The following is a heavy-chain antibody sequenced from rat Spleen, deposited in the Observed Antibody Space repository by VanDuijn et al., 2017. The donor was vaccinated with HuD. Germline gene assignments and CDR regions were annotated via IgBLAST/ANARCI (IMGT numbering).Heavy chain of an antibody. J-gene: IGHJ2*01. Sequence: EVQLVESDGGLGQPGRSLKLSCAASGFTFSEFYMAWIRQAPGKGLEWVASISYGDSSGHSSTYYRDSVKGRFTISRDNAKSTLSLQMDSLRSEDTATYYCARRHYGYTDYFDYWGQGVMVTVSS. V-gene: IGHV5-29*01. CDR2: ISYGDSSGHSST. D-gene: IGHD1-9*01. CDR3: ARRHYGYTDYFDY. CDR1: GFTFSEFY.